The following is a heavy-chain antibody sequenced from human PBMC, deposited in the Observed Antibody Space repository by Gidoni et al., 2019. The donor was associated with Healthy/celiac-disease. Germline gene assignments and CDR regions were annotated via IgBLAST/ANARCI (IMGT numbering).Heavy chain of an antibody. CDR2: IYYSGST. V-gene: IGHV4-30-4*07. Sequence: QVQLQESGPGLVKPSQTLSLTCAVSGGSLSSGGYSWSWIRQPPGKGLEWIGYIYYSGSTYYNPSLKSRVTISVDTSKNQFSLKLSSVTAADTAVYYCARENYYDSSGFPDYWGQGTLVTVSS. CDR1: GGSLSSGGYS. CDR3: ARENYYDSSGFPDY. J-gene: IGHJ4*02. D-gene: IGHD3-22*01.